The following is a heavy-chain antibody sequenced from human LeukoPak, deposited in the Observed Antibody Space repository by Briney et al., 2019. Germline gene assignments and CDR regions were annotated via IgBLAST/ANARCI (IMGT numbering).Heavy chain of an antibody. Sequence: GGSLRLSCAASGFTFSDHYMDWVRQAPGKGLEWVSSISSTSTYIYNADSVKGRFTISRDNAMKSLYLQMKSLRAEDTAVYYCARDPYYSNHLDFLGQGTLVTVSS. CDR3: ARDPYYSNHLDF. V-gene: IGHV3-69-1*01. J-gene: IGHJ4*02. D-gene: IGHD4-11*01. CDR1: GFTFSDHY. CDR2: ISSTSTYI.